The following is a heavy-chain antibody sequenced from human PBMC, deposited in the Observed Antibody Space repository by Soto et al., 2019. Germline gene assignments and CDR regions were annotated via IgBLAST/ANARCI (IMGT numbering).Heavy chain of an antibody. D-gene: IGHD3-22*01. CDR3: AKASHYYDSSGWPDAFDI. V-gene: IGHV3-23*01. CDR1: GFTFSSDA. J-gene: IGHJ3*02. CDR2: ISGSGGST. Sequence: GGSLRLSCAASGFTFSSDAMSWVRQAPRKGLEWVSAISGSGGSTYYADSVKGRFTISRDNSKNTLYLQMNSLRAEDTAVYYCAKASHYYDSSGWPDAFDIWGQGTMVTVSS.